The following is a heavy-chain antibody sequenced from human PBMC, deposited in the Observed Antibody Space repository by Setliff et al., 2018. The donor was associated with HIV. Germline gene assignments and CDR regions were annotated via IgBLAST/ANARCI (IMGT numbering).Heavy chain of an antibody. CDR1: GGSINSASYY. Sequence: SETLSLTCTVSGGSINSASYYWGWIRQPPEKGLEWIGTMFYSGSTYYNPSLKSRATIFIDTSKNQFSLRLSSVTAADTAVYYCARFYDYYGHRLDYWGQGTQVTVSS. J-gene: IGHJ4*02. CDR3: ARFYDYYGHRLDY. D-gene: IGHD3-16*01. V-gene: IGHV4-39*01. CDR2: MFYSGST.